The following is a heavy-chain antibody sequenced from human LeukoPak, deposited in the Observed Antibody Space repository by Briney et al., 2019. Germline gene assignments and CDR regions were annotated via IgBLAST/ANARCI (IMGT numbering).Heavy chain of an antibody. J-gene: IGHJ6*02. D-gene: IGHD7-27*01. CDR3: ARTGDRSPYYYYGMDV. V-gene: IGHV3-30-3*01. Sequence: GGSLRLSCAASGFTFSSYAMHWVRQAPGKGLEWVAVISYDGSNKYYADSVKGRFTISRDNSKNTLYLQMNSLRAEDTAVYYCARTGDRSPYYYYGMDVWGQGTTVTVSS. CDR1: GFTFSSYA. CDR2: ISYDGSNK.